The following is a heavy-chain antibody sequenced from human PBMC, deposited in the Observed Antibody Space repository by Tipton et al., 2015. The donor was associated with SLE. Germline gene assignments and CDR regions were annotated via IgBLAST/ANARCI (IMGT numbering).Heavy chain of an antibody. V-gene: IGHV4-59*11. CDR3: ARAFLRYFDY. CDR1: GGSISSHY. D-gene: IGHD2/OR15-2a*01. Sequence: TLSLTCTVSGGSISSHYWSWIRQPPGKGLEWIGYIYYSGSTNYNPSLKSRVTISVDTSKNQFSLKLSSVTAADTAVYYCARAFLRYFDYWGQGTLVTVSS. J-gene: IGHJ4*02. CDR2: IYYSGST.